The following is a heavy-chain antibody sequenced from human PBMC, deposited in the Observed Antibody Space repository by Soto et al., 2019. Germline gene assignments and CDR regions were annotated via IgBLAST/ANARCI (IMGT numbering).Heavy chain of an antibody. CDR2: IDPSGGDT. V-gene: IGHV1-46*02. Sequence: VQLVQSGAEVSKPGASVKVSCKASGYTFNRHYIQWVRQAPGQGLEWMGMIDPSGGDTNYAKKFQGRVTLTSDTSTSTVYVELSSLRSEDTAVYYCAKRRGVGLTRSSFDYWGPGTLVIVYS. CDR3: AKRRGVGLTRSSFDY. J-gene: IGHJ4*02. D-gene: IGHD1-26*01. CDR1: GYTFNRHY.